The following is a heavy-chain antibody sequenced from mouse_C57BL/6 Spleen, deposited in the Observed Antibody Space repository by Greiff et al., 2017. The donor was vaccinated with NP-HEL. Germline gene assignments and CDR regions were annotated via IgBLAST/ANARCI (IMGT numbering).Heavy chain of an antibody. V-gene: IGHV5-9*01. Sequence: EVKLMESGGGLVKPGGSLKLSCAASGFTFSSYTMSWVRQTPEKRLEWVATISGGGGNTYYPDSVKGRFTISRDNAKNTLYLQMSSLRSEDTALYYCARLPITTVVSYWYFDVWGTGTTVTVSS. CDR3: ARLPITTVVSYWYFDV. CDR1: GFTFSSYT. J-gene: IGHJ1*03. D-gene: IGHD1-1*01. CDR2: ISGGGGNT.